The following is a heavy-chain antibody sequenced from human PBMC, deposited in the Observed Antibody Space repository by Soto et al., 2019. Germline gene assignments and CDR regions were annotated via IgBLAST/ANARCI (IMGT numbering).Heavy chain of an antibody. CDR3: PTAFPSCYIVYYYYLAV. CDR1: GFTFSNAW. Sequence: SGGSLRLSCAASGFTFSNAWMSWVRQAPGKGLEWVGRIKSKTDGGTTDYAAPVKGRFTISRDDSKNTLYLQMNSLKTEDTAVYYCPTAFPSCYIVYYYYLAVWAKGTKVTGSS. J-gene: IGHJ6*03. D-gene: IGHD2-2*02. V-gene: IGHV3-15*01. CDR2: IKSKTDGGTT.